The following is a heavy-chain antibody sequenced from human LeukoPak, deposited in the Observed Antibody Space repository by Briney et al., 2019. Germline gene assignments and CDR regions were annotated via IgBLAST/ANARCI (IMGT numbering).Heavy chain of an antibody. CDR3: ARGYHYGSGSQWFDP. V-gene: IGHV5-51*01. J-gene: IGHJ5*02. CDR1: GYSFTSYW. Sequence: GESLKISCKGSGYSFTSYWIGWVGQMPGKGLEWMGIIYPGDSDTRYSPSFRGQVTISADKSISTAYLQWSSLKASDTVMYYCARGYHYGSGSQWFDPWGQGTLVTVSS. D-gene: IGHD3-10*01. CDR2: IYPGDSDT.